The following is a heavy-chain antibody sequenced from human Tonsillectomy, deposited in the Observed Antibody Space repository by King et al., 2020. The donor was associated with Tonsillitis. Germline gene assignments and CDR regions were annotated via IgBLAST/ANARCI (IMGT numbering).Heavy chain of an antibody. V-gene: IGHV3-23*04. CDR1: GFTFSSYA. Sequence: VQLVESGGGLVQPGGSLRLSCAASGFTFSSYAMRWVRQAPGGGLEWVSSITDSGACTYHAESVRGRFTISRDNSQNILYLQMNSLRVDDTAVYYCVKAAPRVGYLPHWGQGTLVTVSS. CDR2: ITDSGACT. CDR3: VKAAPRVGYLPH. J-gene: IGHJ1*01. D-gene: IGHD2-15*01.